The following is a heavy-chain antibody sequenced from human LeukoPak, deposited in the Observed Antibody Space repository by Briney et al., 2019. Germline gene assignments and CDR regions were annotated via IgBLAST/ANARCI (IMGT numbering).Heavy chain of an antibody. CDR2: IIPIFGTA. CDR1: GGTFSSYA. V-gene: IGHV1-69*06. J-gene: IGHJ4*02. Sequence: SVKVSCKASGGTFSSYAISWVRQAPGQGLEWMGGIIPIFGTANYAQKFQGRVTITADKSTSTAYMELSSLRSEGTAVYYCARVGSGYYSDPLYFDYWGQGTLVTVSS. D-gene: IGHD3-22*01. CDR3: ARVGSGYYSDPLYFDY.